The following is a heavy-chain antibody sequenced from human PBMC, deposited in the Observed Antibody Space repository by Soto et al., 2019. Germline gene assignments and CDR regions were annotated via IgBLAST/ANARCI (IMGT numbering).Heavy chain of an antibody. CDR3: ARDSVVAARLGPEPPNWFDP. V-gene: IGHV1-18*04. CDR2: ISAYNGNT. Sequence: ASVKVSCKASGYTFTIYGISWVRQSPLQGRDGMGWISAYNGNTNYAQKLQGRVTMTTDTSTSTAYMELRSLRSDDTAVYYCARDSVVAARLGPEPPNWFDPWGQGTLVTVSS. J-gene: IGHJ5*02. D-gene: IGHD6-6*01. CDR1: GYTFTIYG.